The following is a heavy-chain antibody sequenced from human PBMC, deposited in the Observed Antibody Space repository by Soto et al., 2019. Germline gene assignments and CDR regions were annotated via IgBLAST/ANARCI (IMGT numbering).Heavy chain of an antibody. CDR2: SAQRGNT. J-gene: IGHJ4*02. Sequence: QVQLQESGPGLVKPSGTLSLTCAVSGVSISSHDWWTWVRQPPGKGLEWIGESAQRGNTNYNSSPESPLTIAVDKPKTQFSLNLSSVTVADTAGYYCATSDTRRFYWGQGTLVTVSS. V-gene: IGHV4-4*02. CDR1: GVSISSHDW. CDR3: ATSDTRRFY. D-gene: IGHD2-2*01.